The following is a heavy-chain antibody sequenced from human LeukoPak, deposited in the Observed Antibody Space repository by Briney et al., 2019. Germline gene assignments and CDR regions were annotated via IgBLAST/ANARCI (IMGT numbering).Heavy chain of an antibody. CDR3: AKSNGLGLVAL. CDR2: IFYSGST. J-gene: IGHJ3*01. D-gene: IGHD3-10*01. V-gene: IGHV4-39*07. Sequence: SETLSLTCTVSGGSISTSNYYWGWIRQPPGKGLEWIGNIFYSGSTYYSPSLRSRVTISLDTSRNQFSLKLNSVTAADPAVYYWAKSNGLGLVALWGQGTMVPV. CDR1: GGSISTSNYY.